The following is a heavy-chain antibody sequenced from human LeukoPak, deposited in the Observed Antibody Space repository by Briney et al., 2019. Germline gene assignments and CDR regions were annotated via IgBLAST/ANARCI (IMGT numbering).Heavy chain of an antibody. J-gene: IGHJ5*02. CDR3: ARHGYGDFKFDP. CDR1: GGPISTYY. V-gene: IGHV4-59*08. CDR2: ISNSGNT. D-gene: IGHD4-17*01. Sequence: SETLSLTCTVSGGPISTYYWSWIRQPPGKGLEWIGYISNSGNTKYNPSLESRLTVSVHTPKNQVSLNLRSVTAADTAMYYCARHGYGDFKFDPWGQGTLVTVSS.